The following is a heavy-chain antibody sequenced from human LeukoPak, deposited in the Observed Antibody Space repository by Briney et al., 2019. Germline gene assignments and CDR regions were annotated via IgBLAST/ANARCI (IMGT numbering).Heavy chain of an antibody. Sequence: ASVKVSCKASGGTCSSYAISWVRQAPGQGLEWMGGIIPIFGTANYAQKFQGRVTITADESTSTAYMELSSLRSEDTAVYYCAVSKHIVATNYFDYWGQGTLVTVSS. V-gene: IGHV1-69*13. J-gene: IGHJ4*02. CDR2: IIPIFGTA. CDR3: AVSKHIVATNYFDY. CDR1: GGTCSSYA. D-gene: IGHD5-12*01.